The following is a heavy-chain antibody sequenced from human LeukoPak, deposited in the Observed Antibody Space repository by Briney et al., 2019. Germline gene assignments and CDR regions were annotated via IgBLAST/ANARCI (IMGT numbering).Heavy chain of an antibody. CDR1: GYTFTSYG. Sequence: ASVKVSCKASGYTFTSYGISWVRQAPGQGLEWMGRISAYNGNTNYAQKLQGRVTMTTDTSTSTAYMELRSLRSDDTAVYYCARLLWFGEFYGMDVWGQGTTVTVSS. J-gene: IGHJ6*02. CDR2: ISAYNGNT. D-gene: IGHD3-10*01. V-gene: IGHV1-18*01. CDR3: ARLLWFGEFYGMDV.